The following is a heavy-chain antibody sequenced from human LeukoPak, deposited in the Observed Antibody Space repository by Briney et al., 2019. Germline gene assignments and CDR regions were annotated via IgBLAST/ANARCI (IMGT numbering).Heavy chain of an antibody. Sequence: SVRVSCKPSGGTFRTFTVNWVRQVPGQGLEWMGGIIPVFGTAKYTQKFQDRVTITADEPTSIVYLEVSALTSEDTAVYFCARDTMPRAVDFPLKDLYYYHLNVWGKGTTVTVSS. CDR1: GGTFRTFT. CDR3: ARDTMPRAVDFPLKDLYYYHLNV. V-gene: IGHV1-69*13. D-gene: IGHD3-10*01. J-gene: IGHJ6*04. CDR2: IIPVFGTA.